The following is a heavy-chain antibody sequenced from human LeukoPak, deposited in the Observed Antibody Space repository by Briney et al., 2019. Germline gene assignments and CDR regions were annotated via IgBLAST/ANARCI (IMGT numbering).Heavy chain of an antibody. D-gene: IGHD3-10*01. J-gene: IGHJ6*02. Sequence: PGGSLRLSCAASGFTVSSNDMSWVRQAPGKGLEWVSVIDSGGGTYYADSVKGRFTISRHNSKNTLYLQMNSLRAEDTAVYYCARANYSGSGSGRYYYYGMDVWGQGTTVTVSS. CDR1: GFTVSSND. CDR2: IDSGGGT. CDR3: ARANYSGSGSGRYYYYGMDV. V-gene: IGHV3-53*04.